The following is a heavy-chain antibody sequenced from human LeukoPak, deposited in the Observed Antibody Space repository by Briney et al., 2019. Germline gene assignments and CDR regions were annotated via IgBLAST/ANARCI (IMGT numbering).Heavy chain of an antibody. J-gene: IGHJ1*01. CDR2: ISGSGGST. CDR1: GFTFSSYG. Sequence: GGSLRLSCAASGFTFSSYGMRWVRQAPGKGLEWVSAISGSGGSTYYADSVKGRFTISRDNSKNTLYLQMNSLRAEDTAVYYCAKDYGDYDPEYFQHWGQGTLVTVSS. CDR3: AKDYGDYDPEYFQH. V-gene: IGHV3-23*01. D-gene: IGHD4-17*01.